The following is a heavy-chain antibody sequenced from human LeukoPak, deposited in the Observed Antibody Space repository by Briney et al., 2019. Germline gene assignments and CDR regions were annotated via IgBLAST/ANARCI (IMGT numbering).Heavy chain of an antibody. CDR3: ARLLHDWFDS. CDR2: IYYRGSA. J-gene: IGHJ5*01. V-gene: IGHV4-59*12. D-gene: IGHD4-11*01. CDR1: GDSINSYY. Sequence: SETLSLTCTVSGDSINSYYWSWIRQPPGKGLEWLGYIYYRGSANNNPPLKSRVTISIDTCKNQFSLKWTSVTAAAAAVYSCARLLHDWFDSWGQGTLVTVSS.